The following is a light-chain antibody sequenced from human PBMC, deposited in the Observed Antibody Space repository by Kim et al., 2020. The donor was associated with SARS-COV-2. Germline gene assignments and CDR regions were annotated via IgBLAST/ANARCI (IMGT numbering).Light chain of an antibody. J-gene: IGKJ5*01. CDR1: QSVSSSY. V-gene: IGKV3-20*01. CDR2: STS. CDR3: QQYGSLIT. Sequence: EIVLTQSPGTLSLSPGERATLSCRASQSVSSSYLAWYQQKPGQAPRLLIYSTSSRATGIPDRFSGSGSGTDFTLTISRLEPEDSAVYYCQQYGSLITFCQVTRLEIK.